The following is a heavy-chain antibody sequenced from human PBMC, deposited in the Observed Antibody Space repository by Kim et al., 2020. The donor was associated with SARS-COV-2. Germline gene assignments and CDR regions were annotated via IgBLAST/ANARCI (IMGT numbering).Heavy chain of an antibody. D-gene: IGHD2-15*01. CDR3: ASGVCSAWTLRAWFDP. V-gene: IGHV4-4*02. CDR1: GASISSSSC. J-gene: IGHJ5*02. Sequence: SETLSLTCVVSGASISSSSCWSWVRQPPGKGLEWIGEVDHSGTTSYNVSLKNRVSILVDKSKNQFSLRLISVSAADSAVYYCASGVCSAWTLRAWFDPWG. CDR2: VDHSGTT.